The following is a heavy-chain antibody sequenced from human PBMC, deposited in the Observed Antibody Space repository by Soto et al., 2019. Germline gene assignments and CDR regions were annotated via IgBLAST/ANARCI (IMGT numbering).Heavy chain of an antibody. CDR1: GFTFSDYA. V-gene: IGHV3-33*03. J-gene: IGHJ5*02. CDR3: ARDSLHRINGPTGLDP. CDR2: IWYDGSSR. D-gene: IGHD2-8*01. Sequence: PGGSLRLSCAASGFTFSDYAFHWVRQAPGKGLEWVAVIWYDGSSRYYGDSVKGRFTISRDDSKNTVSLQMDSLRDDDTAVYFCARDSLHRINGPTGLDPWGQGALVTVSS.